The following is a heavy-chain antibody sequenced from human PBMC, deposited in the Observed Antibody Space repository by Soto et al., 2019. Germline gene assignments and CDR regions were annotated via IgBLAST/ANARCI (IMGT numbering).Heavy chain of an antibody. Sequence: QVQLVQSGAEVKKPGASVKVSCKASGYTFTSYDINWVRQATGQGLEWMGWMNPNSGNTGYAQKFQGRVTMTRNTSISTAYMELSSLRSEDTAVYYCARGELWSSSWYGAAFDIWGQGTMVTVSS. V-gene: IGHV1-8*01. J-gene: IGHJ3*02. D-gene: IGHD6-13*01. CDR2: MNPNSGNT. CDR3: ARGELWSSSWYGAAFDI. CDR1: GYTFTSYD.